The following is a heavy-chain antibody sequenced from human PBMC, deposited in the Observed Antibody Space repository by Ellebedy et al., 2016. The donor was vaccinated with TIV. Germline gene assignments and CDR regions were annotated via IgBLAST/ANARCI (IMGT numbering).Heavy chain of an antibody. J-gene: IGHJ6*02. Sequence: ASVKVSCKASGYTFTGYYMHWVRQAPGQGLEWMGWINPSGGSTSYAQKFQGRVTMTRDTSTSTVYMELSSLRSEDTAVYYCARGVRGRPWYYYGMDVWGQGTTVTVSS. CDR3: ARGVRGRPWYYYGMDV. CDR2: INPSGGST. V-gene: IGHV1-46*01. D-gene: IGHD3-10*01. CDR1: GYTFTGYY.